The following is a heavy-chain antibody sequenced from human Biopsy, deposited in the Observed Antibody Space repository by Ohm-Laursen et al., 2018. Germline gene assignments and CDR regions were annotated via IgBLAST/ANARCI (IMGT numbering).Heavy chain of an antibody. CDR3: ARLGNFWNAEDGLDL. V-gene: IGHV4-59*08. Sequence: SETLSLTCTVSDDSIRNFYWTWIRQPPGQGLEWIGHASYSGYTNYNPSLKRRVTISGDTSKNHFFLNLRCVTAADTAVYSCARLGNFWNAEDGLDLWGLGTMVTVSS. J-gene: IGHJ3*01. D-gene: IGHD3-3*01. CDR2: ASYSGYT. CDR1: DDSIRNFY.